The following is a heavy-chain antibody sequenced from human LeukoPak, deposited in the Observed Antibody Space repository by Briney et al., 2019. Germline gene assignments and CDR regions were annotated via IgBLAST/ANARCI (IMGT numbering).Heavy chain of an antibody. Sequence: GGSLRLSCAASGLTFSSYSMNWVRQAPGKGLEWVSSISSSSSYIYYADSVKVRFTISRDNAKISLYLKMNSLRAEDTAVYYCARALGYGPYYFDDWGQGAIVTVS. CDR3: ARALGYGPYYFDD. V-gene: IGHV3-21*01. CDR1: GLTFSSYS. CDR2: ISSSSSYI. J-gene: IGHJ4*02. D-gene: IGHD5-18*01.